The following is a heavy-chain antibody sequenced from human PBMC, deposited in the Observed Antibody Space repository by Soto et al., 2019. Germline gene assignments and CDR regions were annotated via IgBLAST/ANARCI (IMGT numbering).Heavy chain of an antibody. Sequence: SETLSLTRAVSGVTISTYYWSWIRQPPGKGLEWIGYNYHSGTTNYNPSLKSRVTISVDTSKNQFSLRLTSVTAADTAIYYCVREAYIGYGHAIDHWGQGTLVTVSS. V-gene: IGHV4-59*01. D-gene: IGHD5-12*01. CDR2: NYHSGTT. J-gene: IGHJ4*02. CDR3: VREAYIGYGHAIDH. CDR1: GVTISTYY.